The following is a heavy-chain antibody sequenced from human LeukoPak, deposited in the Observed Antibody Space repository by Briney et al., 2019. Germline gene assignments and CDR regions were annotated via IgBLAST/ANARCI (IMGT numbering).Heavy chain of an antibody. CDR1: GGTFSSYA. Sequence: SVKVSCKASGGTFSSYAISWVRQAPGQGLEWMGEIIPIFGTANYAQKFQGRVTITADESTSTAYMELSSLRSEDTAVYYCASWVGGYYYYMDVWGKWTTVTVSS. V-gene: IGHV1-69*13. J-gene: IGHJ6*03. CDR2: IIPIFGTA. CDR3: ASWVGGYYYYMDV. D-gene: IGHD3-10*01.